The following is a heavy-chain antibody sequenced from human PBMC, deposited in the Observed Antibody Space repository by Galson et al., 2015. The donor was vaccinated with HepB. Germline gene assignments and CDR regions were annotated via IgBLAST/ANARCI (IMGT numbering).Heavy chain of an antibody. CDR3: ARWGQDSSTSCYMFDP. V-gene: IGHV1-69*06. D-gene: IGHD2-2*02. CDR1: GGTFSSYA. CDR2: IIPIFGTA. Sequence: SVKVSCKASGGTFSSYAISWVRQAPGQGLEWMGGIIPIFGTANYAQKFQGRVTITADKSTSTAYMELSSLRSEDTAVYYCARWGQDSSTSCYMFDPWGQGTLVTVSS. J-gene: IGHJ5*02.